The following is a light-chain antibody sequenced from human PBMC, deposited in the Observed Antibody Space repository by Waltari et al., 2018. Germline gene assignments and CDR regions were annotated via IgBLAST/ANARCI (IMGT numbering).Light chain of an antibody. J-gene: IGKJ1*01. CDR2: TAS. Sequence: DIQMTQSPSSLSASVGDRVTISCRASQSITGYLNWYQQKPGQAPKLLVYTASSLQSGIPLRFSGSGSGTDFTLTISSLQPEDFATYYCQQSYSLPWAFGQGTKVEIK. CDR3: QQSYSLPWA. V-gene: IGKV1-39*01. CDR1: QSITGY.